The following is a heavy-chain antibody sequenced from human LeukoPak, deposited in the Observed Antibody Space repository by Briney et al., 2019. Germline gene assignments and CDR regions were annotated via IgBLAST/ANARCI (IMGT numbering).Heavy chain of an antibody. J-gene: IGHJ3*02. D-gene: IGHD1-1*01. V-gene: IGHV3-21*01. CDR3: ARTPGTTFDAFDI. CDR1: GFTFIHYS. CDR2: ISSSSYI. Sequence: GGSLRLSCAASGFTFIHYSMNWVRQAPGKGLEWVSSISSSSYIYYADSVKGRFTISRDNAKNSLYLQMNSLRAEDTAVYYCARTPGTTFDAFDIWGQGTMVTVSS.